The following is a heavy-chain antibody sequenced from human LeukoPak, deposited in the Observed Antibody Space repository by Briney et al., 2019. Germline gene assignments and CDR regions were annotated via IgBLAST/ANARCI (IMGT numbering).Heavy chain of an antibody. J-gene: IGHJ4*02. CDR3: ARVLGAMATIGPIDY. D-gene: IGHD5-24*01. V-gene: IGHV4-34*01. Sequence: XGLXXXXEINHSVSTNYNPSLKSRVTISVDTSKNQFSLKLSSVTAADTAVYYCARVLGAMATIGPIDYWGQGTLVTVSS. CDR2: INHSVST.